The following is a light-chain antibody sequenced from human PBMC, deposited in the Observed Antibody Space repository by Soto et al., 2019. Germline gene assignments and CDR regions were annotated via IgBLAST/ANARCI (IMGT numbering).Light chain of an antibody. CDR2: EVI. J-gene: IGLJ2*01. CDR1: SSDVGGYNY. Sequence: QSALTQPASVSGSPGQSITISCTGTSSDVGGYNYVSWYQQHPGEAPRLMIYEVINRPSGLSNRFSGSKSGNTASLTISGLQAEDEADYYCSSYTSSSVVFGGGTQLTVL. V-gene: IGLV2-14*01. CDR3: SSYTSSSVV.